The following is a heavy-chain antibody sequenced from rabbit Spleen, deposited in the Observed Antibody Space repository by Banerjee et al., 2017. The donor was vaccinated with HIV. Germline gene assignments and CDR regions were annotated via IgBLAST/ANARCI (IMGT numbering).Heavy chain of an antibody. D-gene: IGHD6-1*01. J-gene: IGHJ4*01. CDR1: GFSFSSSYW. V-gene: IGHV1S45*01. CDR2: AYAGTSGST. Sequence: QEQLVESGGGLVQPEGSLTLTCTASGFSFSSSYWICWVRQAPGQGLEWVACAYAGTSGSTYSATWAKGRFTISKTSSTTVTLQMTSLTVADTATYFCARDDLYGGVVGYGYVWLWGQGTLVTVS. CDR3: ARDDLYGGVVGYGYVWL.